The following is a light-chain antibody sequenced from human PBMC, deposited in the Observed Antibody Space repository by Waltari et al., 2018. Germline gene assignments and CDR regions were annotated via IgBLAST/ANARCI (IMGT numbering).Light chain of an antibody. CDR3: QHYSHSSPWT. J-gene: IGKJ1*01. Sequence: DIQMTQSPSTLSASVGDRVTITCRASQSVSDWLAWYQQKAGKAPELLIFDVSTLKSGVPSRFSGRGSGTEFTLTISSLQPDDFATSYCQHYSHSSPWTFGHGTKVEIK. CDR2: DVS. V-gene: IGKV1-5*01. CDR1: QSVSDW.